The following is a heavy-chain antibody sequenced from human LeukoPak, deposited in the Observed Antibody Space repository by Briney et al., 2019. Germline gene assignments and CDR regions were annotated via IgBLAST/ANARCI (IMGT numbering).Heavy chain of an antibody. CDR2: IKQGGSEI. CDR3: ARDRESESDSEGDY. V-gene: IGHV3-7*01. CDR1: GFTFSRFW. D-gene: IGHD4-11*01. J-gene: IGHJ4*02. Sequence: GGSLRLSCSPSGFTFSRFWMSWVRQAPGKGLEYVALIKQGGSEIFHMDSVKGRFTISRDDATNSLYLQMNSLRVEDTALYYCARDRESESDSEGDYWGQGTLVTVSS.